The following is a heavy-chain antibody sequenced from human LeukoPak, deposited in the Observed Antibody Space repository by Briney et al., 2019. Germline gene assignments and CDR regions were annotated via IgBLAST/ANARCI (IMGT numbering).Heavy chain of an antibody. Sequence: ASVTVSCTASGYTFTIYDINWVRQAPGQGLEWMGWMNPNSGNTGYAQKFQGRVTMTRNTSISTAYMELSSLRSEDTAVYYCARGGYSYGQTYYYYGMDVWGQGTTVTVSS. CDR1: GYTFTIYD. J-gene: IGHJ6*02. V-gene: IGHV1-8*01. CDR3: ARGGYSYGQTYYYYGMDV. D-gene: IGHD5-18*01. CDR2: MNPNSGNT.